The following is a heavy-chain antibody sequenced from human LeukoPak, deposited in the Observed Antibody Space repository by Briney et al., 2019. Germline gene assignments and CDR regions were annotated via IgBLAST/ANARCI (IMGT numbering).Heavy chain of an antibody. CDR1: GFTFSSYA. Sequence: PGRSLRLSCAASGFTFSSYAMHWVRQAPGKGLEWVAVISYDGSNKYYADSVKGRFTISRDNSKNTLYLQMNSLRAEDTALYYCARGKQWLGTPSDYWGQGTLVTVSS. D-gene: IGHD6-19*01. V-gene: IGHV3-30*04. J-gene: IGHJ4*02. CDR2: ISYDGSNK. CDR3: ARGKQWLGTPSDY.